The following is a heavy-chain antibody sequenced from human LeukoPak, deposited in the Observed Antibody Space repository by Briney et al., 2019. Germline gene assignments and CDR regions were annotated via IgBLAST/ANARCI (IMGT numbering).Heavy chain of an antibody. D-gene: IGHD3-10*01. CDR1: GGSISSYY. CDR2: IYYSGST. V-gene: IGHV4-59*01. Sequence: KTSETLSLTCTVSGGSISSYYWSWIRQPPGKGLEWIGYIYYSGSTNYNPSLKSRVTISVDTSKNQFSLKLTSGTAADTAVYYCARLRGDIILFSDATPTRSWLDPWGQGTLVTVSS. CDR3: ARLRGDIILFSDATPTRSWLDP. J-gene: IGHJ5*02.